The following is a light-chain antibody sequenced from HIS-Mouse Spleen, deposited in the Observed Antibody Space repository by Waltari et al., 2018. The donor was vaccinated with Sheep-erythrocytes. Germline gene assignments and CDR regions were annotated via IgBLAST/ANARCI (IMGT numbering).Light chain of an antibody. CDR2: EGS. J-gene: IGLJ3*02. V-gene: IGLV2-23*01. CDR3: CSYAGSSTPWV. Sequence: QSALTQPRSVSGSPGQSVTISCTGTSSDVGGYNYVSWYQQHPGKAPKLMIYEGSKRPSGVSNRFSGSQSGNTASLTISGLQAEDEADYYCCSYAGSSTPWVFGGGTKLTVL. CDR1: SSDVGGYNY.